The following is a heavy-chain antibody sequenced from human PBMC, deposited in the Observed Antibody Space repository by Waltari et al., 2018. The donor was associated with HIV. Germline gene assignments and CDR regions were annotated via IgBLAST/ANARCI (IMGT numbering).Heavy chain of an antibody. Sequence: EVQLVESGGGLVQPGGSLRLSCAASGFTFSSYWMHWVRQAPGKGLVWVSRINSDGSSTSYAASVKGRFTISRDNAKNTLYLQMNSLRAEDTAVYYCARVQGYSYAVNWFDPWGHGTLVTVSS. D-gene: IGHD5-18*01. CDR3: ARVQGYSYAVNWFDP. J-gene: IGHJ5*02. CDR1: GFTFSSYW. CDR2: INSDGSST. V-gene: IGHV3-74*01.